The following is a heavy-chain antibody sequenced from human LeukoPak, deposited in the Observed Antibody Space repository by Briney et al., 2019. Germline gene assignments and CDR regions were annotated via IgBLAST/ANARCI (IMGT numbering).Heavy chain of an antibody. J-gene: IGHJ4*02. Sequence: ASVKVSCKASGYTFTDYGFTWVRQAPGQGLEWMGWISALNGNANYAHKFRGRVTLTRDTSTGTAYMELSSLRSEDTAVYYCAREDYCSSTSYYFRYWGQGTLVTVSS. CDR1: GYTFTDYG. CDR2: ISALNGNA. D-gene: IGHD2-2*01. V-gene: IGHV1-18*01. CDR3: AREDYCSSTSYYFRY.